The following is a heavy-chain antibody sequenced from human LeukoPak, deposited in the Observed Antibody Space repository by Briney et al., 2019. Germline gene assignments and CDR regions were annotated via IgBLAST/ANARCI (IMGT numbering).Heavy chain of an antibody. CDR1: GYSISSGYY. CDR3: ARDRGHGWFDP. Sequence: SETLSLTCTVSGYSISSGYYWGWIRQPPGKGLEWIGSIYHSGSTYYNPSLKSRVTISVDTSKNQFSLKLSSVTAADTAVYYCARDRGHGWFDPWGQGTLVTVSS. CDR2: IYHSGST. V-gene: IGHV4-38-2*02. J-gene: IGHJ5*02.